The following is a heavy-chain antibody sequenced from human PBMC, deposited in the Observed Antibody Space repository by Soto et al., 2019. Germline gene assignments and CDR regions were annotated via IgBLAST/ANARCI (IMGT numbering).Heavy chain of an antibody. D-gene: IGHD3-3*01. J-gene: IGHJ6*02. V-gene: IGHV5-51*01. CDR2: IYPGDSDT. CDR1: GYIFTSYW. CDR3: ARGFGVGPLYYYGMDV. Sequence: GESLKISCKGSGYIFTSYWIAWVRQMPGKGLEWMGMIYPGDSDTRYSPSFQGQVTISADKSISTAYLQWSSLKASDTAMYYCARGFGVGPLYYYGMDVWGQGTTVTVSS.